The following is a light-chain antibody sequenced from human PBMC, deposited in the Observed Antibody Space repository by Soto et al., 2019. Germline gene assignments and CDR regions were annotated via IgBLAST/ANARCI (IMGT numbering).Light chain of an antibody. CDR1: ASNIGNNS. CDR3: GTWDTSLPACV. Sequence: QSVLTHPPSVSAAPGQRVTISCSGSASNIGNNSVSWYQQLPGAAPKLLIYDDNNRPSGIPHRFSGSKSGTSATLGITGLQTGDEADYYCGTWDTSLPACVFGPGTKVTVL. J-gene: IGLJ1*01. V-gene: IGLV1-51*01. CDR2: DDN.